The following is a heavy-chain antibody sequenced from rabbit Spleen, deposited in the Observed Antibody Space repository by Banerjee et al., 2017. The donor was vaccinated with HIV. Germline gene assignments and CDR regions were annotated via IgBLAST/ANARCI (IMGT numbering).Heavy chain of an antibody. CDR3: ARDLVAVIGWNFNL. CDR2: ISDRSGRT. Sequence: QEQLVESGGDLVQPEGSLTLTCTASGFSFSSNYYMCWVRQAPGKGLEWIACISDRSGRTDYASWAKGRFTISKTSSTTVTLQMTSLTAADTATYFCARDLVAVIGWNFNLWGPGTLVTVS. V-gene: IGHV1S45*01. CDR1: GFSFSSNYY. D-gene: IGHD1-1*01. J-gene: IGHJ4*01.